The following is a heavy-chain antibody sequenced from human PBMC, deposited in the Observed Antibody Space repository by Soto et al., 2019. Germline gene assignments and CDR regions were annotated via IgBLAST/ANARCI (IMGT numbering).Heavy chain of an antibody. Sequence: QVQLVQSGAEVKKPGASVKVSCKASGFTFSAYYIYWVRQAPGQGLEWIGWINPNSGGTNNAQKFQGRVTMTRDTSTSTIYMELSALISADTAVYFCARSLLDEYSSSWRSAYYGMDVWGQGTTVTCSS. CDR1: GFTFSAYY. V-gene: IGHV1-2*02. CDR2: INPNSGGT. J-gene: IGHJ6*02. CDR3: ARSLLDEYSSSWRSAYYGMDV. D-gene: IGHD2-2*01.